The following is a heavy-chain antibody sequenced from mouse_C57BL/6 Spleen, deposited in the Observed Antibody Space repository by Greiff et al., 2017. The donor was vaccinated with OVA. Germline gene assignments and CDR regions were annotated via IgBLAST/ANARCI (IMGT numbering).Heavy chain of an antibody. J-gene: IGHJ2*01. CDR1: GFNIKDDY. CDR2: IDPENGDT. CDR3: TTWGVVANYFDY. Sequence: EVQGVESGAELVRPGASVKLSCTASGFNIKDDYMHWVKQRPEQGLEWIGWIDPENGDTEYASKFQGKATITADTSSNTAYLQLSSLTSEDTAVYYCTTWGVVANYFDYWGQGTTLTVSS. D-gene: IGHD1-1*01. V-gene: IGHV14-4*01.